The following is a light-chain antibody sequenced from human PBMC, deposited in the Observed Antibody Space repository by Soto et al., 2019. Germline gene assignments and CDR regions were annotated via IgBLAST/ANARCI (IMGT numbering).Light chain of an antibody. CDR2: GAS. V-gene: IGKV3-20*01. CDR3: QQYNTYWT. CDR1: QSVSSSY. J-gene: IGKJ1*01. Sequence: EIVFAQSPGTLSLSPGERATLSCRASQSVSSSYLAWCQQKPGQAPRLLIYGASNRATGTPARFSGSVSGTEFTLTISSLQPDDFATYYCQQYNTYWTFGQGTKVDIK.